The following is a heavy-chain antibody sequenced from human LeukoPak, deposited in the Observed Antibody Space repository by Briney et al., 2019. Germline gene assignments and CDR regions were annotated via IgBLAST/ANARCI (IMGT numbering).Heavy chain of an antibody. V-gene: IGHV4-4*07. J-gene: IGHJ3*02. D-gene: IGHD3-22*01. CDR2: IYTSGST. CDR3: ARSHYDSSGYAIDAFDI. Sequence: PSETLSLTCTVSGGSISSYYWSWIRQPAGKGLEWIGRIYTSGSTNYNPSLKSRVTMSVDTSKNQFSLKLSSVTAADTAVYYCARSHYDSSGYAIDAFDIWGQGTMVTVSS. CDR1: GGSISSYY.